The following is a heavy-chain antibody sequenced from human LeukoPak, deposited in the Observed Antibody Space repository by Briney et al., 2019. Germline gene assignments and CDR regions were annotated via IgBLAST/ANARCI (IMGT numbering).Heavy chain of an antibody. Sequence: PGGSLRLSCAASGSTFSSYSMNWVRQAPGKGLEWVSYISSGSSTIYYADSVKGRFTNSRDNAKNSLYLQMNSLRAEDTAVYYCARDSPIYYDILTGSKPDAFDIWGQGTMVTVSS. CDR3: ARDSPIYYDILTGSKPDAFDI. V-gene: IGHV3-48*01. D-gene: IGHD3-9*01. CDR1: GSTFSSYS. J-gene: IGHJ3*02. CDR2: ISSGSSTI.